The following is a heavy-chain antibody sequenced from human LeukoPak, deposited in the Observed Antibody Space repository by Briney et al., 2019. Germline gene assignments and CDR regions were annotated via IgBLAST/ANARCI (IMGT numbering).Heavy chain of an antibody. Sequence: GGSLRLSCAASGFTFDDYGMSWVRQAPGKGLEWVSGINWNGGSTGYADSLKGRFTISRDNTKNSLYLQMSSLRAEDTAFYYCARVGKSGWDFDHWGQGTLVTVSS. J-gene: IGHJ5*02. CDR1: GFTFDDYG. CDR3: ARVGKSGWDFDH. D-gene: IGHD6-19*01. V-gene: IGHV3-20*04. CDR2: INWNGGST.